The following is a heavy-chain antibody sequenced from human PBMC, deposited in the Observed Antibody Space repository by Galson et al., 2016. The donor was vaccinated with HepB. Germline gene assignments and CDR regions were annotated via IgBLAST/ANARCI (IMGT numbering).Heavy chain of an antibody. CDR2: ISYDGSNK. CDR3: ARWPEVVVVASDAFDI. D-gene: IGHD2-15*01. J-gene: IGHJ3*02. CDR1: GFTFSSYA. V-gene: IGHV3-30*04. Sequence: SLRLSCAASGFTFSSYAMHWVRQAPGKGLEWVAVISYDGSNKYYADSVKGRFTISRDNVKNSLYLQMKSLRAEDTAVYYCARWPEVVVVASDAFDIWGQGTMVTVSS.